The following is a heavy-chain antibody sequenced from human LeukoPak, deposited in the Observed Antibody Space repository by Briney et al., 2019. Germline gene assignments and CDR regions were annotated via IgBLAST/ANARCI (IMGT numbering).Heavy chain of an antibody. J-gene: IGHJ4*02. Sequence: PGGSLRLSCAASGFTFSSYGMHWVRQAPGKGLEWVAVISYDESNKYYADSVKGRFTISRDNSKNTLYLQMNSLRAEDTAVYYCAKQWYSGGYYPFLNFDYWGQGTLVTVSS. CDR2: ISYDESNK. CDR1: GFTFSSYG. CDR3: AKQWYSGGYYPFLNFDY. D-gene: IGHD1-26*01. V-gene: IGHV3-30*18.